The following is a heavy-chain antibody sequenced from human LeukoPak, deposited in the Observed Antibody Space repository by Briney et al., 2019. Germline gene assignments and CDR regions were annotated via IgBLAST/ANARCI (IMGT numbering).Heavy chain of an antibody. CDR2: IYSGGST. J-gene: IGHJ3*02. CDR3: ARDGFSSGYPYDAFDI. Sequence: PGGSLRLSCAASGFTVSSNYMSWVRQAPGKGLEWVSLIYSGGSTYYADSVKGRFTISRDNSKNTLHLQMNSLRAEDTAVYYCARDGFSSGYPYDAFDIWGQGTMVTVSS. V-gene: IGHV3-53*01. D-gene: IGHD3-22*01. CDR1: GFTVSSNY.